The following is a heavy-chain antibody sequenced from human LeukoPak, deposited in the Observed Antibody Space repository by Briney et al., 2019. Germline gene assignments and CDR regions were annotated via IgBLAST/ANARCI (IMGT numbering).Heavy chain of an antibody. J-gene: IGHJ4*02. CDR1: GGTFSSYA. CDR2: IIPIFGTA. V-gene: IGHV1-69*13. Sequence: SVKVSCKASGGTFSSYAISWVRQAPGQGLEWMGGIIPIFGTANYAQKFQGKVTITADESTSTAYMELSSLRSEDTAVYYCARGTAAVVAGDCWGQGTLVTVSS. CDR3: ARGTAAVVAGDC. D-gene: IGHD2-15*01.